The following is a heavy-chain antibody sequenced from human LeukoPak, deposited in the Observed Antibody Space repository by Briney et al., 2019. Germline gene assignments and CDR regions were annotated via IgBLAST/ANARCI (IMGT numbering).Heavy chain of an antibody. Sequence: GRSLRLSCAASGFTFSSYGMHWVRQAPGKGLEWVAVIWYDGSNKYYADSVKGRFTISRDNSKNTLYLQMNSLRAEDTAVYYCARAGGYSYGLSHYFDYWAQGTLVTVSS. CDR1: GFTFSSYG. CDR2: IWYDGSNK. CDR3: ARAGGYSYGLSHYFDY. J-gene: IGHJ4*02. D-gene: IGHD5-18*01. V-gene: IGHV3-33*01.